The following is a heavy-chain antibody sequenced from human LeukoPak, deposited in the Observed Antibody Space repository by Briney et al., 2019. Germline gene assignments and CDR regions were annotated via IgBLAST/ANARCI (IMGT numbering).Heavy chain of an antibody. Sequence: SQTLSLTCVISGDSVSSNSAAWNWIRQSPSRGLEWLGRTYFRSRWYYDYAVSLKGRITINPDTSKNQFSLKLSSVTAADTAVYYCASKGSSVAVGRVGYYYYYMDVWGKGTTVTVSS. D-gene: IGHD2-15*01. CDR2: TYFRSRWYY. V-gene: IGHV6-1*01. CDR1: GDSVSSNSAA. J-gene: IGHJ6*03. CDR3: ASKGSSVAVGRVGYYYYYMDV.